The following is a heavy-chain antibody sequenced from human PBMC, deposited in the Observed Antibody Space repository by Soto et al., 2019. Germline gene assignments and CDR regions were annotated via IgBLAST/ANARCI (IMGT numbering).Heavy chain of an antibody. CDR2: IYYSGST. J-gene: IGHJ4*02. Sequence: SETLSLTCTVSGGSISSYYWSWIRQPPGKGLEWIGYIYYSGSTNYNPSLKSRVTISVDTSKNQFSLKLSSVTAADTAVYYCAREIPSRGYSGYDGGFDYWGQGTLVTVSS. CDR3: AREIPSRGYSGYDGGFDY. V-gene: IGHV4-59*01. D-gene: IGHD5-12*01. CDR1: GGSISSYY.